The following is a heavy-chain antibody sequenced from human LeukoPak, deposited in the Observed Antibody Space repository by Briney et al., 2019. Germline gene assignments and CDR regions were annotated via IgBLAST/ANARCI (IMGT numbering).Heavy chain of an antibody. D-gene: IGHD4-23*01. J-gene: IGHJ4*02. CDR1: GFTFSSYA. V-gene: IGHV3-64D*09. CDR2: ISSEGGST. CDR3: VKDRWVDY. Sequence: GGSLRLSCSASGFTFSSYAMHWVRQAPGKGLQYVSSISSEGGSTYYADSVKGRFSISRDNSKNTLYLQMNSLRAEDTALYYCVKDRWVDYWGQGTLVTVSS.